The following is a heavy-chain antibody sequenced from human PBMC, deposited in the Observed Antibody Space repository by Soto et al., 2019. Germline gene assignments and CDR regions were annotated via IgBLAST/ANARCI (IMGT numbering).Heavy chain of an antibody. V-gene: IGHV3-48*02. CDR1: GFTFSSYS. Sequence: GGSLRLSCAASGFTFSSYSMNWVRQAPGKGLEWVSYISSSSSTIYYADSVKGRFTISRDNAKNSLYLQMNSLRDEDTAVYYCARKGDYYDSSGYYVDYWGQGTLVTVS. J-gene: IGHJ4*02. CDR3: ARKGDYYDSSGYYVDY. D-gene: IGHD3-22*01. CDR2: ISSSSSTI.